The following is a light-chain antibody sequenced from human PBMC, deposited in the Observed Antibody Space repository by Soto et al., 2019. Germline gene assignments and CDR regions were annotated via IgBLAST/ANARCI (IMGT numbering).Light chain of an antibody. CDR1: QDITNH. CDR2: DAS. Sequence: DLQMTQSPSPLSASVGDRVTITCQASQDITNHLNWYQQKRGKAPELLIYDASILESGVPSRFSGRGSGTHFTFTITSLQPEDIATYFCQQFDNLPLTFGGGTRVDFK. CDR3: QQFDNLPLT. V-gene: IGKV1-33*01. J-gene: IGKJ4*01.